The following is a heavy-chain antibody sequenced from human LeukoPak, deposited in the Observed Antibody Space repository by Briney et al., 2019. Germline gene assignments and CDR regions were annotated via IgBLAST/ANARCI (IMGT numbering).Heavy chain of an antibody. CDR2: IIPIFGTA. CDR3: ARYIEYSSSSVVGYFDY. CDR1: GSTSSRYT. J-gene: IGHJ4*02. V-gene: IGHV1-69*01. Sequence: SCEVFGSTSSRYTINWVREDAGQEHEWMGGIIPIFGTANYAQKCQGTVTITAYESTSTAYMELSSLRSEDTAVYYCARYIEYSSSSVVGYFDYWGQGTLVTVSS. D-gene: IGHD6-6*01.